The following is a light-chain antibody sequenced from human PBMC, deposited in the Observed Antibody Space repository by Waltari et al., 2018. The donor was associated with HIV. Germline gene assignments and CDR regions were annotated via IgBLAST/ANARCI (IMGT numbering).Light chain of an antibody. J-gene: IGLJ3*02. V-gene: IGLV2-14*01. CDR3: SSYTTIYTWV. Sequence: QSALTQPAYVSASPGQSITISCTATSSDIGESNYVTWFQHHPTKAPNLILFDVSYRPSGVSNRFSGSKSGNTASLTISGLQAEDEADYYCSSYTTIYTWVFGGGTKLTVL. CDR2: DVS. CDR1: SSDIGESNY.